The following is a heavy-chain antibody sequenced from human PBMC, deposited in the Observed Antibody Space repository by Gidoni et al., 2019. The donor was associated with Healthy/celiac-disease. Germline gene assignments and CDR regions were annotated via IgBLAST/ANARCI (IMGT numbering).Heavy chain of an antibody. CDR1: GGSIRSSSYY. D-gene: IGHD3-9*01. V-gene: IGHV4-39*01. Sequence: QLQLQESGPGLVKPSETLSLTCTVSGGSIRSSSYYWGWIRQPPGKGLEWIGSIYYSGSTYSNPSLKSRVTISVDTSKHQFSLKLSSVTAADTAVYYCASSHYDILTGHDAFDIWGQGTMVTVSS. J-gene: IGHJ3*02. CDR3: ASSHYDILTGHDAFDI. CDR2: IYYSGST.